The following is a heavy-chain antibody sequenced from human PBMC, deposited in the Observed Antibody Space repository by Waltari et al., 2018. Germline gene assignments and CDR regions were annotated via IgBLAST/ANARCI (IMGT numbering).Heavy chain of an antibody. D-gene: IGHD6-6*01. Sequence: QVQLQQWGAGLLKPSETLSLTCAVYGGSFSGYYWSWIRQPPGKGLEWIGEIKHSGSTNYNPSLKSRVTISVETSKNQFSLKLSSVTAADTAVYYCATIAARVSNWFDPWGQGTLVTVSS. CDR1: GGSFSGYY. CDR3: ATIAARVSNWFDP. CDR2: IKHSGST. J-gene: IGHJ5*02. V-gene: IGHV4-34*01.